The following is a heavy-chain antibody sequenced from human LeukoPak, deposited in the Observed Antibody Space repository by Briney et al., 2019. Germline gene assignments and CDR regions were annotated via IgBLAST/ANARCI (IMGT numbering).Heavy chain of an antibody. CDR1: GFTLSRYG. Sequence: GGSLTLSCTASGFTLSRYGMHWVRQAPGKGLEWVGVMSYDGSERHYVDSVRGRFTISRDNAKNSLYLQMNSLRAEDTAVYYCARAERFLEWDDAFDIWGRGTMVTVSS. CDR2: MSYDGSER. V-gene: IGHV3-30-3*01. D-gene: IGHD3-3*01. CDR3: ARAERFLEWDDAFDI. J-gene: IGHJ3*02.